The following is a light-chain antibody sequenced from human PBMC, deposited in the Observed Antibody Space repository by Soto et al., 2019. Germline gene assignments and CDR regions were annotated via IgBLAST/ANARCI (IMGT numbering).Light chain of an antibody. V-gene: IGKV1-39*01. CDR2: AAS. CDR3: QQSYSTPWT. Sequence: DIQMTQSPSSLSASVGDRVTITCRASQSISSYLNWYQQKPGKAHKXLIYAASSLQSGVPSRFSGSGSGTDLTITISSLQPEDFETYYCQQSYSTPWTFGQGTKVDI. CDR1: QSISSY. J-gene: IGKJ1*01.